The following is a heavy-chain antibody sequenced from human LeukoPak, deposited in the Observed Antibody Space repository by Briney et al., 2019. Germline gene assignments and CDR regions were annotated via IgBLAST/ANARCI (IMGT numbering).Heavy chain of an antibody. J-gene: IGHJ4*02. CDR2: IHYSGST. D-gene: IGHD6-19*01. V-gene: IGHV4-59*08. CDR3: ARWYSSGWAFDY. Sequence: SETLSLTCAVYGGSFSNYYWNWIRQPPGKGLEWIGYIHYSGSTKYNPSLKSRVTISVDTSKNQFSLKLSSVTAADTAVYYCARWYSSGWAFDYWGQGTLVTVSS. CDR1: GGSFSNYY.